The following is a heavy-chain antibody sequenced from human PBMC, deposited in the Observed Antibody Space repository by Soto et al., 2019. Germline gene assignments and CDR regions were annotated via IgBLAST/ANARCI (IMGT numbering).Heavy chain of an antibody. Sequence: QITLKESGPTLVRPAQTLTLTCAFSGFSLTTYDMGVAWIRQPPGKALEWLALIYWDDDKRYIPSLKDRLAISKDTSRNQVVLTITNMDPGDTATYFCAHAGDYDLLTFDHWGPGTLVTVSS. J-gene: IGHJ4*02. CDR2: IYWDDDK. CDR1: GFSLTTYDMG. CDR3: AHAGDYDLLTFDH. V-gene: IGHV2-5*02. D-gene: IGHD4-17*01.